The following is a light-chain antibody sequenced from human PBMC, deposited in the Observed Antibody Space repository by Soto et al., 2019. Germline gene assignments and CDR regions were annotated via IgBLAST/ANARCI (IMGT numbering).Light chain of an antibody. CDR2: GAS. J-gene: IGKJ5*01. Sequence: IVLAQSAGTLSLSPGESATLSCRASQSVSSSFLAWYQQKAGQAPRLLIYGASRRATGIPARFSGSGSGTEFTLTISSLQSEDFAVYYCQQYNNWPITFGQGTRLEIK. CDR1: QSVSSS. V-gene: IGKV3D-15*01. CDR3: QQYNNWPIT.